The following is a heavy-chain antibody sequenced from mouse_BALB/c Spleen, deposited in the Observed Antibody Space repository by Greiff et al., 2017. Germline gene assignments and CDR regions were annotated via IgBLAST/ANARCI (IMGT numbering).Heavy chain of an antibody. V-gene: IGHV6-6*02. CDR2: IRLKSNNYAT. CDR1: GFTFSNYW. Sequence: DVKLVESGGGLVQPGGSMKLSCVASGFTFSNYWMNWVRQSPEKGLEWVAEIRLKSNNYATHYAESVKGRFTISRDDSKSSVYLQMNNLRAEDTGIYYCTRRGGLRHFDYWGQGTTLTVSS. CDR3: TRRGGLRHFDY. D-gene: IGHD2-4*01. J-gene: IGHJ2*01.